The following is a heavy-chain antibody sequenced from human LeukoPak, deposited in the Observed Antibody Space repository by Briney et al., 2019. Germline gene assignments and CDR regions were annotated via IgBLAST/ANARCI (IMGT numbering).Heavy chain of an antibody. V-gene: IGHV3-7*01. CDR1: GFTFTNYW. Sequence: GGSLRLSCAASGFTFTNYWMTWVRQAPGKGPEWVANINQDGSEEYYADSVRGRFTISRDNGRDSLNLQMNSLRAEDTAVYYCARWAGVIDYWGQGTLVTVSS. D-gene: IGHD3-10*01. CDR3: ARWAGVIDY. CDR2: INQDGSEE. J-gene: IGHJ4*02.